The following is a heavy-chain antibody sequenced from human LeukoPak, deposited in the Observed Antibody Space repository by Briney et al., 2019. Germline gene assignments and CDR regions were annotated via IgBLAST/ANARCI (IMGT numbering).Heavy chain of an antibody. CDR1: GYRFTNYW. CDR2: IYPGDSDT. Sequence: GESLKISCKGSGYRFTNYWIGWVRQVPGKGLEWMGIIYPGDSDTRYSPSFQGQVTISADKSISTAYLQWSSLKASDTAMYYCARQSTALDAFDIWGQGTMVTVSS. D-gene: IGHD5-18*01. J-gene: IGHJ3*02. V-gene: IGHV5-51*01. CDR3: ARQSTALDAFDI.